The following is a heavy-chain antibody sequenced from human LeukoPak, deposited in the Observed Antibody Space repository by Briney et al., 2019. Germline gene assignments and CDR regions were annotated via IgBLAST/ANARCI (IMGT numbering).Heavy chain of an antibody. CDR3: ARDRAWNYFDY. CDR2: ISNDGSRK. Sequence: GGSLRLSCSASGFTFSRHGMHWVRQAPGKGLEWVAIISNDGSRKHYAHSVEGRFTISRDNSKNTLYLQMDSLRAEDTAVYYCARDRAWNYFDYWGQGTLVTVSS. CDR1: GFTFSRHG. V-gene: IGHV3-30*03. J-gene: IGHJ4*02. D-gene: IGHD3-3*01.